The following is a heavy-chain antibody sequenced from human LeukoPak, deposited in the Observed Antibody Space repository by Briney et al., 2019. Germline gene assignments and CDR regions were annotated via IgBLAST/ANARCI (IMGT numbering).Heavy chain of an antibody. Sequence: SETLSLTCAVYGGSFSGYYWSWIRQPPGKGLEWIGEINHSGSTNYNPSLTSRVTISVDTSKNQFSLKLSSVTAADTAVYYCARLDDYGDYGGDYWGQGTLVTVSS. D-gene: IGHD4-17*01. CDR3: ARLDDYGDYGGDY. V-gene: IGHV4-34*01. CDR1: GGSFSGYY. CDR2: INHSGST. J-gene: IGHJ4*02.